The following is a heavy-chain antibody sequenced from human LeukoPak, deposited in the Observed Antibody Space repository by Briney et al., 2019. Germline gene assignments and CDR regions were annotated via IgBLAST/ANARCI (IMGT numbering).Heavy chain of an antibody. CDR3: ASHLYCGGDCYQFDY. V-gene: IGHV4-59*01. CDR1: GGSISSYC. Sequence: SETLSLTCTVSGGSISSYCWSWIRQPPGKGLEWIGYIYYSGSTNYNPSLKSRVTISVDTSKNQFSLKLSSVTAADTAVYYCASHLYCGGDCYQFDYWGQGTLVTVSS. J-gene: IGHJ4*02. CDR2: IYYSGST. D-gene: IGHD2-21*02.